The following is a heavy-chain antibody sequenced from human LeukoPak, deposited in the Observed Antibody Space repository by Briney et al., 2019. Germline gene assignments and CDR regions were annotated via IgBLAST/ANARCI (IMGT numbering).Heavy chain of an antibody. CDR3: ATSPYCGGDCYWGPYGMDV. CDR2: INPSGGST. V-gene: IGHV1-46*01. J-gene: IGHJ6*02. Sequence: ASVKVSCKASGYTFTSYYMHWVRQAPGHGREWMGIINPSGGSTSYAQKFQGRVTMARDTSTSTLYMELSSLRSEDTAVYYCATSPYCGGDCYWGPYGMDVWGQGTTVTVSS. CDR1: GYTFTSYY. D-gene: IGHD2-21*02.